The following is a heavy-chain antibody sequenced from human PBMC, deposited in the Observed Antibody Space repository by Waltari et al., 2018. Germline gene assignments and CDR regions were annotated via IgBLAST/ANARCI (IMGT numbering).Heavy chain of an antibody. V-gene: IGHV4-39*07. CDR2: IYYSGST. D-gene: IGHD6-13*01. CDR3: ARKSPRVFDWFDP. J-gene: IGHJ5*02. Sequence: QLQLQESGPGLVKPSETLSLTCTVSGGSISSSSYYWGWIRQPPGKGLEWIGSIYYSGSTYYNPSLKSRVTISVDTSKNQFSLKLSSVTAADTAVYYCARKSPRVFDWFDPWGQGTLVTVSS. CDR1: GGSISSSSYY.